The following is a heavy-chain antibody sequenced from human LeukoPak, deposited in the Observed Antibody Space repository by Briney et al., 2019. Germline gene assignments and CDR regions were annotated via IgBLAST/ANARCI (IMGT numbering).Heavy chain of an antibody. Sequence: GGSLRLSCAASGFTVSSNYMSWVRQAPGKGLEWVSVIYSGGSTYYADSVKGRFTISRDNAKNSLYLQMNSLRAEDTAVYYCAREEGRNPRTSSGYWGQGTLVVVSS. CDR3: AREEGRNPRTSSGY. CDR2: IYSGGST. J-gene: IGHJ4*02. D-gene: IGHD1-7*01. CDR1: GFTVSSNY. V-gene: IGHV3-53*01.